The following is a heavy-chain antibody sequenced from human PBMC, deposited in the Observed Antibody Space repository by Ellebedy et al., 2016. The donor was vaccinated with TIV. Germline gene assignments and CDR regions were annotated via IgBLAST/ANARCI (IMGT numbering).Heavy chain of an antibody. V-gene: IGHV3-74*01. J-gene: IGHJ5*02. D-gene: IGHD2-2*01. CDR1: GFTFSSYW. CDR2: INSDGSST. Sequence: PGGSLRLSCAASGFTFSSYWMHWVRQAPGKGLVWVSRINSDGSSTTYADSVKGRFTISRDSAKNTLYLQMNSLRAEDTAVYYCARGTRSSTSCPWGPWGQGTLVTVSS. CDR3: ARGTRSSTSCPWGP.